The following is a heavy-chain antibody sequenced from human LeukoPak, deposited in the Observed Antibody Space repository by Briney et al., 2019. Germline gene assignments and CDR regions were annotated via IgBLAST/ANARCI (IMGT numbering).Heavy chain of an antibody. CDR1: GFTFSSYW. D-gene: IGHD4-17*01. CDR2: IRYDGSNK. V-gene: IGHV3-30*02. Sequence: GGSLRLSCAASGFTFSSYWMTWVRQAPGKGLEWVAFIRYDGSNKYYADSVKGRFTISRDNSKNTLYLQMNSLRAEDTAVYYCARVLWNGDYPRFDYWGQGTLVTVSS. J-gene: IGHJ4*02. CDR3: ARVLWNGDYPRFDY.